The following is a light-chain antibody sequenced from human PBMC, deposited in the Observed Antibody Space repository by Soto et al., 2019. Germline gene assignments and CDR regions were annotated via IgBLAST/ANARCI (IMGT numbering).Light chain of an antibody. V-gene: IGKV1-39*01. Sequence: IQITKCSSSLPAYVSEGVTITCRASQSISSYLNWYQQKPGKAPKLPIYAASSLQSGVPSRFSGSGSGTDFTLTISRLQPEDFATYYCQQSYSPPWTVGQGTKVDTK. J-gene: IGKJ1*01. CDR1: QSISSY. CDR3: QQSYSPPWT. CDR2: AAS.